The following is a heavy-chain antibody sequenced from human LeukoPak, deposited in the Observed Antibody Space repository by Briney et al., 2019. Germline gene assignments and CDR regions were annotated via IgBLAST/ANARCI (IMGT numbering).Heavy chain of an antibody. Sequence: GASVKVSCKASGYTFTGYYMHWVRQAPGQGLEWMGWINPNSGGTNYAQKFQGRVTMTRDTSISTAYMELSRLRSDDTAVYYCARAKGNYYDSSGYYQSPPPDYWGQGTLVTVSS. D-gene: IGHD3-22*01. CDR1: GYTFTGYY. CDR2: INPNSGGT. J-gene: IGHJ4*02. CDR3: ARAKGNYYDSSGYYQSPPPDY. V-gene: IGHV1-2*02.